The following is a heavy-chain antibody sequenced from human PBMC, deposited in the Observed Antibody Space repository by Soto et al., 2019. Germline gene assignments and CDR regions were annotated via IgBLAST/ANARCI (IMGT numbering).Heavy chain of an antibody. CDR2: IYYSGST. CDR1: GGSISIYY. CDR3: ARNTGPAAAGIDYYGMDV. V-gene: IGHV4-59*01. Sequence: SETLSLTCTVSGGSISIYYWSWIRQPPGKGLEWIGYIYYSGSTNYNPSLKSRVTISVDTSKNQFSLKLSSVTAADTAVYYCARNTGPAAAGIDYYGMDVWGQGTTVTVSS. J-gene: IGHJ6*02. D-gene: IGHD6-13*01.